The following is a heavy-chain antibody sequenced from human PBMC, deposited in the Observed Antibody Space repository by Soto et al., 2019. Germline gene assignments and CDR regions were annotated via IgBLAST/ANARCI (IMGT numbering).Heavy chain of an antibody. CDR3: ARGGYSGYAR. Sequence: QVQLQQWGAGLLKPSETLSLTCAVYGGSFSGYYWSWIRQPPGKGLEWIGEINHSGSTNYNPSLKSRVTISVDTSKNQFSLKLSSVTAADTAVYYCARGGYSGYARWDQGTLVTVSS. CDR1: GGSFSGYY. D-gene: IGHD5-12*01. J-gene: IGHJ4*02. CDR2: INHSGST. V-gene: IGHV4-34*01.